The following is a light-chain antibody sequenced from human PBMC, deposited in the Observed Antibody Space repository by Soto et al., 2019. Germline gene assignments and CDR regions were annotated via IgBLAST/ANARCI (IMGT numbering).Light chain of an antibody. CDR2: GAS. V-gene: IGKV3-15*01. CDR3: QQCNDWPLIT. CDR1: QSVSSY. J-gene: IGKJ5*01. Sequence: EIVMTQSPATLSVSPGERATLSCRASQSVSSYLAWYQQKPGQAPRLLIYGASTRATGVPARFSGSGSGTEFTLTISNLQSEDFAVYYCQQCNDWPLITFGQGTRLEAK.